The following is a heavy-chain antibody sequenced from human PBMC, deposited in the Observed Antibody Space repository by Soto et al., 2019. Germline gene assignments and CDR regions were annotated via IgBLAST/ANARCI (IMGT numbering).Heavy chain of an antibody. CDR2: INHSGST. D-gene: IGHD5-12*01. CDR1: GGSFSGYY. J-gene: IGHJ6*02. CDR3: ARAGRYSGYDYNRRPYYYGMDV. Sequence: SETLSLTCAVYGGSFSGYYWIWIRQPPGKGLEWIGEINHSGSTNYNPSLKSRVTISVDTSKNQFSLKLSSVTAADTAVYYCARAGRYSGYDYNRRPYYYGMDVWGQGTTVTVSS. V-gene: IGHV4-34*01.